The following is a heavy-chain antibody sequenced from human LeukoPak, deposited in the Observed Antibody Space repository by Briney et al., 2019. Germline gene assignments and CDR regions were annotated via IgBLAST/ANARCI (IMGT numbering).Heavy chain of an antibody. J-gene: IGHJ5*02. CDR2: IYTSGST. V-gene: IGHV4-61*02. CDR1: GGSISSGSYY. D-gene: IGHD3-3*01. CDR3: ARDLGITIFGVITQGWFDP. Sequence: PSQTLSLTCTVSGGSISSGSYYWSWIRQPAGKGLEWIGRIYTSGSTNYNPSLKSRVTISVDRSKNQFSLKLSSVTAADTAVYYCARDLGITIFGVITQGWFDPWGQGTLVTVSS.